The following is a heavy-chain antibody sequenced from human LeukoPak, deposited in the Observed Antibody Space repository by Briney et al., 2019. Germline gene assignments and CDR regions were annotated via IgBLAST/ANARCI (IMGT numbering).Heavy chain of an antibody. D-gene: IGHD2-2*01. V-gene: IGHV4-34*01. CDR1: GGSFSGYY. Sequence: SETLSLTCAVYGGSFSGYYWSWIRQPPGKGLGWIGEINHSGSTNYNPSLKSRVTISVDTSKNQSSLKLSSVTAADTAVYYCARGEVRCSSTSCYVGWFDPWGQGTLVTVSS. CDR3: ARGEVRCSSTSCYVGWFDP. J-gene: IGHJ5*02. CDR2: INHSGST.